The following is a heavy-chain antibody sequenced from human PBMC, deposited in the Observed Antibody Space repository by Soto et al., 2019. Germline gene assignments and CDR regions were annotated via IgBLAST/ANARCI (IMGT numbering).Heavy chain of an antibody. CDR3: ARVVVSNYVDY. CDR1: GFTFGDYA. D-gene: IGHD3-16*02. Sequence: GGSLRLSCTASGFTFGDYAMSWIRQAPGKGLEWVSYISSSGSTIYYADSVKGRFTISRDNAKNSLYLQMNSLRAEDTAVYYCARVVVSNYVDYWGQGTLVTVSS. J-gene: IGHJ4*02. CDR2: ISSSGSTI. V-gene: IGHV3-11*01.